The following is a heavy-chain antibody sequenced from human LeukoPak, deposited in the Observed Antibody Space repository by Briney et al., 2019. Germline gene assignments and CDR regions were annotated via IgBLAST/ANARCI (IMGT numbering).Heavy chain of an antibody. Sequence: PSETLSLTCTVSGGSISSYYWSWIRQPPGKGLEWIGYIYYSGSTNYNPSLKSRVTISVDTSKNQFSLRLSSVTAADTALYYCARRMAVASTFDTWGQGTMVTVSS. D-gene: IGHD6-19*01. CDR2: IYYSGST. J-gene: IGHJ3*02. CDR1: GGSISSYY. V-gene: IGHV4-59*08. CDR3: ARRMAVASTFDT.